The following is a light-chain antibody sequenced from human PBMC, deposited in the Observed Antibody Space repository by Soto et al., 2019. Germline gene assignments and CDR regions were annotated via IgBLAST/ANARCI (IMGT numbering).Light chain of an antibody. CDR1: QSVSNK. J-gene: IGKJ2*01. CDR2: GVS. V-gene: IGKV3-15*01. Sequence: EIVMTQSPATLSVSPGERAALSCRASQSVSNKLAWYQQKPGQAPRLLIYGVSTRATGIPARFSGSGSGTEFTLSISSLQSEDFAVYSCHQYNNWPPTFGQGTKLDIK. CDR3: HQYNNWPPT.